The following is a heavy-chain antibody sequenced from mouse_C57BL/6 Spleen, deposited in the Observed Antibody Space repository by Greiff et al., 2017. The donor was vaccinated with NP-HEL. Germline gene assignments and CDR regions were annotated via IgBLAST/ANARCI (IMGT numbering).Heavy chain of an antibody. CDR1: GYTFTSYW. J-gene: IGHJ1*03. Sequence: VMLQQSGADLAKPGASVKLSCKASGYTFTSYWMHWVKQRPGQGLEWIGYINPSSGYTQYNQKFKDKATLTADKSTSTAYMQLSSLTYADSAVYYCARSVAYGYDAFDVWGTGTTVTVSS. CDR3: ARSVAYGYDAFDV. V-gene: IGHV1-7*01. D-gene: IGHD2-2*01. CDR2: INPSSGYT.